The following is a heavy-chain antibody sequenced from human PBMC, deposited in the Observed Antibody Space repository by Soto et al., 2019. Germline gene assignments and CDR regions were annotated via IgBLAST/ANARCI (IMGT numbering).Heavy chain of an antibody. CDR2: ISYDSSNK. D-gene: IGHD2-15*01. Sequence: VQLLESGGGLIQPGGSLRLSCAASGFTFSYGIHWLRQAPGKGLEWVAYISYDSSNKFYGDSVKGRFTISRDNSKNTQFLQMNSLRAEDPAAYYCAKLVIGYCSGNTCDDYWGQGTLVAVSS. CDR1: GFTFSYG. J-gene: IGHJ4*02. CDR3: AKLVIGYCSGNTCDDY. V-gene: IGHV3-30*18.